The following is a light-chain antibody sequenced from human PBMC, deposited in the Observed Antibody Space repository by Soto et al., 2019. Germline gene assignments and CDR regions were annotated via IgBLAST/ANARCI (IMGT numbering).Light chain of an antibody. CDR2: DVS. CDR3: NSYASSSTLV. CDR1: SSDVGGYNF. V-gene: IGLV2-14*03. Sequence: QSVLTQPASVSGSPGQSITISCTGASSDVGGYNFVSWYQQHPGKAPKLMIYDVSNRPSGVSTRFSGSKSGNTASLTISGLQAEDEADYYCNSYASSSTLVFGGGTKLTVL. J-gene: IGLJ2*01.